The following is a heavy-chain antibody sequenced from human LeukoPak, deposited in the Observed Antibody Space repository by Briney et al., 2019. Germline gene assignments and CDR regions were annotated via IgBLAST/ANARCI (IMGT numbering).Heavy chain of an antibody. Sequence: GGSLRLSCAASGFTFSDYYMSWIRQAPGKGLEWVSYISSSGSTIYYADSVKGRFTISRDNAKNSLYLQMNSLRAEDTAVYYCARDEPTTVTTFDYWGQGTLVTVSS. CDR2: ISSSGSTI. V-gene: IGHV3-11*01. J-gene: IGHJ4*02. CDR3: ARDEPTTVTTFDY. D-gene: IGHD4-17*01. CDR1: GFTFSDYY.